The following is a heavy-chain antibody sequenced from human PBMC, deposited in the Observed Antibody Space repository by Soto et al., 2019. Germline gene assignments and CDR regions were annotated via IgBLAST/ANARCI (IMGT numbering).Heavy chain of an antibody. Sequence: EVQLVESGGGLVQPGRSLRLSCAASGFTFSNYAMHWVRQAPGKGLEWVSLITWNSGSLSYADSVKGRFTISRDNAKNSLYLDMNSLRPEDTSLYYCANSFGSGSYPSDSWGQGTLVTVS. CDR3: ANSFGSGSYPSDS. V-gene: IGHV3-9*01. CDR2: ITWNSGSL. D-gene: IGHD3-10*01. J-gene: IGHJ4*02. CDR1: GFTFSNYA.